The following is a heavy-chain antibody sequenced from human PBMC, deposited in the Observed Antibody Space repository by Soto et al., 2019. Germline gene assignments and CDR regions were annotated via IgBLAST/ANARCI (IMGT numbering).Heavy chain of an antibody. CDR2: INEDGSEK. Sequence: EVQLAESGGGLVQPGGSLRLSCAASGFSFSLFWMSWVRQTPGKGLEWVANINEDGSEKFFAGSVKGRFTISRDNAKNSLSLQMNSLTADDTAVYYCARTGWPQSSYYFDYWGQGTLVTVSS. V-gene: IGHV3-7*03. CDR3: ARTGWPQSSYYFDY. CDR1: GFSFSLFW. J-gene: IGHJ4*02. D-gene: IGHD3-16*01.